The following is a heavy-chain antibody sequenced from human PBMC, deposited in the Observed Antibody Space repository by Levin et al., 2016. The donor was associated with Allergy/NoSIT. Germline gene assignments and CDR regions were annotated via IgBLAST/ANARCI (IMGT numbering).Heavy chain of an antibody. D-gene: IGHD6-25*01. J-gene: IGHJ4*02. Sequence: ASVKVSCKASGYTLSSYDINWVRQATGQGLEWMGWMNPNSGNTGYAQKFQGRVIMTRDKSINTAYMELSGLRSDDTAMYFCARGRGSGWGIDYWGQGTLVTVSA. CDR2: MNPNSGNT. CDR3: ARGRGSGWGIDY. V-gene: IGHV1-8*02. CDR1: GYTLSSYD.